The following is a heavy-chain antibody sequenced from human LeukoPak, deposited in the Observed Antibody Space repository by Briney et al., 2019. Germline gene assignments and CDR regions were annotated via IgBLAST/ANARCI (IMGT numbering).Heavy chain of an antibody. J-gene: IGHJ4*02. CDR2: ISNSGST. CDR3: ARLLYGSGGYYSGRKFYFDH. D-gene: IGHD3-10*01. Sequence: SETLSLTCSDSGGSISTYYWSWIRQAPGKGLEWIGYISNSGSTNYNPSLKSRITISVDTSKNQFSLRLGSVTAADTALYYCARLLYGSGGYYSGRKFYFDHWGQGSLVIVSS. CDR1: GGSISTYY. V-gene: IGHV4-59*08.